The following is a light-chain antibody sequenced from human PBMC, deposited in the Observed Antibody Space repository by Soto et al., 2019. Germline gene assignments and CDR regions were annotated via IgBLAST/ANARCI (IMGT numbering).Light chain of an antibody. CDR2: SNN. CDR3: AAWDDSLNGLV. CDR1: SSNIGSNT. Sequence: QSVLTQSPSASGTPGQRVTVSCSGSSSNIGSNTVNWYQQLPGTAPKLLIYSNNQRPSGVPDRFSGSKSGTSVSLAISGLQSEDEADYYCAAWDDSLNGLVIGGGTKLTVL. V-gene: IGLV1-44*01. J-gene: IGLJ3*02.